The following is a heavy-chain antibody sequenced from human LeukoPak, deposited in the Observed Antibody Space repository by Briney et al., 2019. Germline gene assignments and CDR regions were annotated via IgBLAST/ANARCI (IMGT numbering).Heavy chain of an antibody. CDR1: GFTFNNYA. CDR2: ISGRDGNT. J-gene: IGHJ4*02. CDR3: AKGVTATPYYFDS. Sequence: GGSLRLSCAASGFTFNNYATSWVRQAPGKGLEWVSVISGRDGNTYYADSVKGRFTISRDNSKNTLYLHMNGLRAEDTAVYYCAKGVTATPYYFDSWGQGTLVIVSS. D-gene: IGHD2-15*01. V-gene: IGHV3-23*01.